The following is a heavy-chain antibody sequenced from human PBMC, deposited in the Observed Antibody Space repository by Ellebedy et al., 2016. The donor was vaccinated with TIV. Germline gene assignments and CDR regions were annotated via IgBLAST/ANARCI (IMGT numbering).Heavy chain of an antibody. CDR2: INPEGGST. J-gene: IGHJ1*01. Sequence: AASVKVSCKASGYTFTSYYIHWVRQAPGQGLEWMGIINPEGGSTTYALKFQGRVTMTRDTSTSTVYMELRGLRSEDTALYFCARETLFLAGAGTATEYFQYWGQGTLVTVSS. V-gene: IGHV1-46*01. D-gene: IGHD6-13*01. CDR3: ARETLFLAGAGTATEYFQY. CDR1: GYTFTSYY.